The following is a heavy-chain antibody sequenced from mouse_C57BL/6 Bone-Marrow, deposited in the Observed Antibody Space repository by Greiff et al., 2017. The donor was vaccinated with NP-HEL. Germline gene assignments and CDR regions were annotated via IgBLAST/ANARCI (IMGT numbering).Heavy chain of an antibody. CDR2: IWSGGST. V-gene: IGHV2-2*01. J-gene: IGHJ3*01. D-gene: IGHD1-1*01. CDR3: ARKGDYYGSSYLFAY. CDR1: GFSLTSYG. Sequence: VQGVESGPGLVQPSQSLSITCTVSGFSLTSYGVHWVRQSPGKGLEWLGVIWSGGSTDYNAAFISRLSISKDNSKSQVFFKMNSLQADDTAIYYCARKGDYYGSSYLFAYWGQGTLVTVSA.